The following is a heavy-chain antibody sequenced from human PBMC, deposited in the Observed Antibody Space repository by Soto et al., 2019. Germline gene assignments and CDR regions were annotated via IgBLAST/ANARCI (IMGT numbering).Heavy chain of an antibody. CDR2: INHSGST. CDR1: GGSFSGYY. Sequence: SETLSLTCAVYGGSFSGYYWSWIRQPPGKGLEWIGEINHSGSTNYNPSLKSRVTISVDTSKNQFSLKLSSVTAADTAVYYCARRRITMVRGVIAPPNYFDYWGQGTLVTVSS. J-gene: IGHJ4*02. V-gene: IGHV4-34*01. CDR3: ARRRITMVRGVIAPPNYFDY. D-gene: IGHD3-10*01.